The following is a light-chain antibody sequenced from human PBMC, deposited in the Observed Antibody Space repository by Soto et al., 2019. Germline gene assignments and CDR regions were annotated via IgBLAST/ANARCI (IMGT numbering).Light chain of an antibody. Sequence: EIVLTQSPGTLSLSPGERATLSCRASQSVSSIYLAWYQQKPGQPPRLLIYAASSRATGVPDRFSGSGSGKDFTLTISRLEPEDVAVYYCQQYGDSPLYTFGQGTKVEI. CDR2: AAS. J-gene: IGKJ2*01. CDR1: QSVSSIY. CDR3: QQYGDSPLYT. V-gene: IGKV3-20*01.